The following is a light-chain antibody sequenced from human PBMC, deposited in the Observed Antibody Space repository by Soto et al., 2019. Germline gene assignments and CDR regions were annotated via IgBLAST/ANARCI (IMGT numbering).Light chain of an antibody. CDR3: QQYGSSGT. J-gene: IGKJ1*01. V-gene: IGKV3-11*01. CDR1: QSVSSH. Sequence: EIVLTQSPATLSLSPGERATLSCRASQSVSSHLAWYQQKPGQAPRLLSYDASNRATGIPARFSGSGSGTDFTLTISSLEPEDFAVYYCQQYGSSGTFGQGTKVEIK. CDR2: DAS.